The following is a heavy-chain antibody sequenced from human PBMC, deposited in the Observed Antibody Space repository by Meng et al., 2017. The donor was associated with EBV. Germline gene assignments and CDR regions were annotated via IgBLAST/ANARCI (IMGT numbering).Heavy chain of an antibody. Sequence: LWELRHPRLNRPQPLGRPRPGTAFSSGTRGVGVGWFRQPTGPAMEWLALIYWDDDKRYSPSLKSRITITNDTSKNQVVLTMTNMDPVDTATYYCAHRRDEYSSSWYGWFDPWGQGTLVTVSS. V-gene: IGHV2-5*02. D-gene: IGHD6-13*01. CDR3: AHRRDEYSSSWYGWFDP. CDR2: IYWDDDK. CDR1: AFSSGTRGVG. J-gene: IGHJ5*02.